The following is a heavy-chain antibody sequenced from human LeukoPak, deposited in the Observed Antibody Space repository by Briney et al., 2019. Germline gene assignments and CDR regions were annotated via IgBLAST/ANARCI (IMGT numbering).Heavy chain of an antibody. J-gene: IGHJ4*02. CDR3: AREDYGSGSYPLDY. V-gene: IGHV3-64*01. CDR2: ISSNGRNT. Sequence: PGGSLRLSCAASGFTFSSFALHWVRQAPGNGLEYVSAISSNGRNTYYANSVKGRFTISRDNSKNTLYLQMGSLRAEDMAVYYCAREDYGSGSYPLDYWGQGTLVTVSS. D-gene: IGHD3-10*01. CDR1: GFTFSSFA.